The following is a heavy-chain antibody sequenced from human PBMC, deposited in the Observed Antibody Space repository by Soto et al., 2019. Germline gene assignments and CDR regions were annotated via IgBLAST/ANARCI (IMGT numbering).Heavy chain of an antibody. CDR1: GYTFTGYY. CDR2: INPNSGGT. V-gene: IGHV1-2*02. D-gene: IGHD1-26*01. Sequence: ASVKVSCKASGYTFTGYYMHWVRQAPGQGREWMGWINPNSGGTNYAQKFQGRVTMTRDTSISTAYMELSRLRSDDTAVYYCARDLSVGATIPTGYYWGQATLVT. J-gene: IGHJ4*02. CDR3: ARDLSVGATIPTGYY.